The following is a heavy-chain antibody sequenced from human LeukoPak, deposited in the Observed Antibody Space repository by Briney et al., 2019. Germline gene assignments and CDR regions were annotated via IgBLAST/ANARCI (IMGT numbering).Heavy chain of an antibody. Sequence: GGSLRLSCAASGFTFSLYNMNWVRQAPGKGLEWVSSISSSHSYISYADSVKGRFTISRDNAKNSLYLQMNSLRAEDTAVYYCARRTTVSDYWGQGTLVTVSS. CDR2: ISSSHSYI. CDR1: GFTFSLYN. D-gene: IGHD4-17*01. V-gene: IGHV3-21*01. CDR3: ARRTTVSDY. J-gene: IGHJ4*02.